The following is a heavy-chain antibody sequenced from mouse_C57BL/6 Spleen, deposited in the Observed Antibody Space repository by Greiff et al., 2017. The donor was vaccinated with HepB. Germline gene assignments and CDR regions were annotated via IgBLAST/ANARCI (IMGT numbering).Heavy chain of an antibody. CDR1: GYSFTGYF. Sequence: VQLQQSGPELVKPGDSVKISCKASGYSFTGYFMNWVMQSHGKSLEWIGRINPYNGDTFYNQKFKGKATLTVDKSSSTAHMELRSLTSEDSAVYYCARSNDYDEGYYYAIDYWGQGTSVTVSS. V-gene: IGHV1-20*01. J-gene: IGHJ4*01. D-gene: IGHD2-4*01. CDR2: INPYNGDT. CDR3: ARSNDYDEGYYYAIDY.